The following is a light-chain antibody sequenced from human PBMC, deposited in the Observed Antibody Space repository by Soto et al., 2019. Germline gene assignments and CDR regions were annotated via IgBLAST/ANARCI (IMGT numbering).Light chain of an antibody. Sequence: DIQLTQSPCFLSSSLGDRVTITCRASQGISSYLVWYQQKPGQAPKLLIYAASTLQSGGPSRFSGSASGTEFSLTISSLEPEDFAGYYCQQLNSSPLIFGGGTKLEIK. CDR2: AAS. V-gene: IGKV1-9*01. CDR3: QQLNSSPLI. CDR1: QGISSY. J-gene: IGKJ4*01.